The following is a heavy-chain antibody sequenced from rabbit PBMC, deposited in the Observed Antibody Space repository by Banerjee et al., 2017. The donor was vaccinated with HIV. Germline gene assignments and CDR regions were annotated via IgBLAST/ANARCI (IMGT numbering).Heavy chain of an antibody. CDR1: GFDLSSYYY. V-gene: IGHV1S43*01. CDR3: VRDDAGDTNGFYFDL. Sequence: QEQLEESGGGLVKPEGSLTLTCRASGFDLSSYYYMCWVRQAPGKGLELIACIYTGDGTTRYASWVNGRFTISKSTSLNTVDLKMTSLTAADTATYFCVRDDAGDTNGFYFDLWGQGTLVTVS. J-gene: IGHJ4*01. D-gene: IGHD4-2*01. CDR2: IYTGDGTT.